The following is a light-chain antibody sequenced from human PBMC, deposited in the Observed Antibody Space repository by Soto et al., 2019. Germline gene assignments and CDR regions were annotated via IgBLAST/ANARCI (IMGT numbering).Light chain of an antibody. CDR1: QSVANSH. CDR2: GAS. V-gene: IGKV3-20*01. Sequence: ETVLTQSPGTLYFSPGERATLSCRASQSVANSHVAWYQQRRGLPPRLLIYGASNRATGIPDRFSGSGSGAAFTLTTSRLEPADFAVYCCQQYCNSPPGTFGQGTRL. J-gene: IGKJ5*01. CDR3: QQYCNSPPGT.